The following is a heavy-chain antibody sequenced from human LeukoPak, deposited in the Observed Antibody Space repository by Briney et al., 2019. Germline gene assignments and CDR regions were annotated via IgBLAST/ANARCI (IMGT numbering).Heavy chain of an antibody. J-gene: IGHJ3*02. D-gene: IGHD3-16*02. Sequence: PSETLSLTCTVSGGSISSGDYYWSWIRQPPGKGLEWIGYIYYSGSTYYNPSLKSRVTLSVDTSKNQFSLKLSSVTAADTAVYYCASYDYVWGSYRKDAFDIWGQGTMVTVSS. V-gene: IGHV4-30-4*01. CDR3: ASYDYVWGSYRKDAFDI. CDR1: GGSISSGDYY. CDR2: IYYSGST.